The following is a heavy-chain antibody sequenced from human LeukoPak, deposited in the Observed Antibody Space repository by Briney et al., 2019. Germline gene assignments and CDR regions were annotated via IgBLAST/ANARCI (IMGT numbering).Heavy chain of an antibody. V-gene: IGHV3-49*03. J-gene: IGHJ5*02. CDR3: TREGYCSSTSCYWEDNWFDH. D-gene: IGHD2-2*01. Sequence: GGFLRLSCTASGFTFGDYAMSWFRQAPGKGLEWVGFIRSKAYGGTTEYAASVKGRFTISRDDSKSIAYLQMNSLKTEDTAVYYCTREGYCSSTSCYWEDNWFDHWGQGTLVTVSS. CDR1: GFTFGDYA. CDR2: IRSKAYGGTT.